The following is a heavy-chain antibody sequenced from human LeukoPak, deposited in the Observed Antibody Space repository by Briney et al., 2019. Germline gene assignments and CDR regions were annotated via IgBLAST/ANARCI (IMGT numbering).Heavy chain of an antibody. CDR1: GFNFRTYA. D-gene: IGHD6-19*01. CDR3: AKVAVAGVYYYYYYMDV. V-gene: IGHV3-23*01. Sequence: GGSLRLSCAASGFNFRTYAMSWVRQAPGKGLEWVSAISGSDPGTYHADSVKGRFTISRDNSKNTLYLQMNSLRAEDTAVYYCAKVAVAGVYYYYYYMDVWGKGTTVTVSS. CDR2: ISGSDPGT. J-gene: IGHJ6*03.